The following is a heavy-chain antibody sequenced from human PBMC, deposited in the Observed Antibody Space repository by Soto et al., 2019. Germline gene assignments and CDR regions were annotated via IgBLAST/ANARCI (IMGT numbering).Heavy chain of an antibody. V-gene: IGHV1-18*01. CDR3: ARDSLYYDILTGYHNWFDP. J-gene: IGHJ5*02. Sequence: ASVKVSCKASGYTFTSYGISWVRQAPGQGLEWMGWIGAYNGNTNYAQKLQGRVTMTTDTSTSTAYMELRSLRSDDTAVYYCARDSLYYDILTGYHNWFDPWGQGTLVTVSS. D-gene: IGHD3-9*01. CDR2: IGAYNGNT. CDR1: GYTFTSYG.